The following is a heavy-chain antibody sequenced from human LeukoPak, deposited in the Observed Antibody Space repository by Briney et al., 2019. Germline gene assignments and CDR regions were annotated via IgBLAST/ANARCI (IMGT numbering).Heavy chain of an antibody. CDR3: ARASWISTADALW. V-gene: IGHV3-23*01. D-gene: IGHD2-2*03. CDR1: GFSFINYA. J-gene: IGHJ1*01. Sequence: PGGSLRLSCAASGFSFINYAMSWVPQAPARRPEWLSSMKGGCETFYADSVKGRFTLSRDDSRNTVYLQLNKLRVEDTAIYYCARASWISTADALWWGGGTQVSVSS. CDR2: MKGGCET.